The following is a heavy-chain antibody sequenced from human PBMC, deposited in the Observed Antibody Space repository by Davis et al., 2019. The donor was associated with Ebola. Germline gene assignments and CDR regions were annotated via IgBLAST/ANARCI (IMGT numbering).Heavy chain of an antibody. V-gene: IGHV5-51*01. CDR1: GYSFTSYW. CDR2: IYPGDSDT. J-gene: IGHJ4*02. Sequence: GESLKISCKGSGYSFTSYWIGWVRQMPGKGLEWMGIIYPGDSDTRYSPSFQGQVTISADKSISTAYLQWSSPKASDTAMYYCARAGSGYDYVWGGRGYFYFDYWGQGTLVTVSS. CDR3: ARAGSGYDYVWGGRGYFYFDY. D-gene: IGHD3-16*01.